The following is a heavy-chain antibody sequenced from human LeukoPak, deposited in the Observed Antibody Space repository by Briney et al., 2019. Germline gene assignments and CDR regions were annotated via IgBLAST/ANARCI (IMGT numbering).Heavy chain of an antibody. CDR2: IKEDGSGE. Sequence: GGSLRLSCVASGFSFSTSSMTWVRQSPGKGLEWLANIKEDGSGEVYVDSVKGRFTISRDNAKNSLHLQMNTLRVDDSAVYYCARDPYSGKYGAFDIWGQGTMVTISS. V-gene: IGHV3-7*01. CDR1: GFSFSTSS. D-gene: IGHD1-26*01. J-gene: IGHJ3*02. CDR3: ARDPYSGKYGAFDI.